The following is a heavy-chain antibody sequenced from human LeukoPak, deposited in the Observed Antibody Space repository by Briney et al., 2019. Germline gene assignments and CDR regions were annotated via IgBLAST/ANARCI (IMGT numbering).Heavy chain of an antibody. CDR3: AREWGKRYFDP. CDR2: ISSSSSYI. D-gene: IGHD1-26*01. V-gene: IGHV3-21*01. Sequence: GGSLRLSCAAYGFTFSTYSITWVRQAPGKGLEWVSSISSSSSYIYYADSVKGRFTISRDNAKNSLYLQMNSLRAEDTAVYYCAREWGKRYFDPWGRGTLVTVSS. CDR1: GFTFSTYS. J-gene: IGHJ2*01.